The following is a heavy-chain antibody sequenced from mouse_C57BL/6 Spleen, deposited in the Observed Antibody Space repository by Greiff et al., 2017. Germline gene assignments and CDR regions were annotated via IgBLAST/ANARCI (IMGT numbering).Heavy chain of an antibody. CDR3: ASEGGYYIGCFDV. CDR1: GYAFTNYL. V-gene: IGHV1-54*01. CDR2: INPASGGT. J-gene: IGHJ1*03. D-gene: IGHD2-3*01. Sequence: QVQLQQSVAELVRPGTSVKVSCKASGYAFTNYLIEWVKQRPGQGLEWIGVINPASGGTNYNEKFKGKATLTADKSSSTAYMQLSSLTSEDAAVXFCASEGGYYIGCFDVWGTGTTVTVSS.